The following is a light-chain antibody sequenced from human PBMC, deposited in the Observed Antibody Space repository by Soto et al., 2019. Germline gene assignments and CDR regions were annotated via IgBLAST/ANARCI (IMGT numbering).Light chain of an antibody. CDR1: QSVNIN. Sequence: EIVMTQSPATLSLSPGGRATLSCRASQSVNINLAWYQQRPGQAPRVLIYAASTRATGVPDRFSGSGSGTEFTLTISSLQPEDFAVHYCHQYNSWPYTFGQGTKVDIK. V-gene: IGKV3-15*01. CDR2: AAS. CDR3: HQYNSWPYT. J-gene: IGKJ2*01.